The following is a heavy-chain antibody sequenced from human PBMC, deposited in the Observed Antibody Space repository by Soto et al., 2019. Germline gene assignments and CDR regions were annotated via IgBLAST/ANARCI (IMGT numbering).Heavy chain of an antibody. V-gene: IGHV3-64*01. CDR3: ARGYYYDTSGYSTADY. D-gene: IGHD3-22*01. Sequence: PGGSLRLSCAASGFTFSSYTMHWVRQAPGKGLEYVSAISSNGDSTYYANSVKGRFTISRDNSKNTLYLQMGSLRAEDMAVYYCARGYYYDTSGYSTADYWGQGTPVTVSS. CDR2: ISSNGDST. J-gene: IGHJ4*02. CDR1: GFTFSSYT.